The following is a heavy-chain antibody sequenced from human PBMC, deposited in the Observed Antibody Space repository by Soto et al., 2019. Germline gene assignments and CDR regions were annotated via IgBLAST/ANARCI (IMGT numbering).Heavy chain of an antibody. CDR2: IYYSGST. Sequence: PSETLSLTCTVSGGSISSGDYYWSWIRQPPGKGLEWIGYIYYSGSTYYNPSLKSRVTISVDTSKNQFSLKLSSVTAADTAVYYCARVRLRCSSTSCYHNYFDYWGQGTLVTVSS. J-gene: IGHJ4*02. V-gene: IGHV4-30-4*01. CDR1: GGSISSGDYY. D-gene: IGHD2-2*01. CDR3: ARVRLRCSSTSCYHNYFDY.